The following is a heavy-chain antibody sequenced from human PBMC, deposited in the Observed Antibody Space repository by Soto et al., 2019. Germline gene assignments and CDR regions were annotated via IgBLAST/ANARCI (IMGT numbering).Heavy chain of an antibody. CDR3: ARDQAYYDFWSGYPYDAFDI. J-gene: IGHJ3*02. CDR1: GGSISSGDYY. Sequence: KSSETLSLTCTVSGGSISSGDYYWSWIRQPPGKGLEWIGYIYYSGSTYYNPSLKGRVTISVDTSKNQFSLKLSSVTAADTAVYYCARDQAYYDFWSGYPYDAFDIWGQGTMVTVSS. CDR2: IYYSGST. D-gene: IGHD3-3*01. V-gene: IGHV4-30-4*01.